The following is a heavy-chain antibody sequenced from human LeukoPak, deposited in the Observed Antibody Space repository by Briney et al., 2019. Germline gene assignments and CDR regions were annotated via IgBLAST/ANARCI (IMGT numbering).Heavy chain of an antibody. J-gene: IGHJ3*02. CDR3: AREVIYGAFDI. CDR1: GFTVSSNY. CDR2: IYNSGNT. V-gene: IGHV3-53*01. Sequence: GGSLRLSCAASGFTVSSNYMSWVRQAPGKGLEWVSVIYNSGNTYYADPVKGRFTISRDNSKNTLYLQMSSLRAEDTAVYYCAREVIYGAFDIWGQGTMVTVSS. D-gene: IGHD2/OR15-2a*01.